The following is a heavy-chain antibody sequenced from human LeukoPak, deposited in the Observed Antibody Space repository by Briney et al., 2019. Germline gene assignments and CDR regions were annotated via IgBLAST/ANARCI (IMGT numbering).Heavy chain of an antibody. CDR1: GFTFSSYA. V-gene: IGHV3-23*01. CDR2: VSGGGGST. D-gene: IGHD2-2*01. Sequence: GGTLRLSCAASGFTFSSYAMSWVRQAPGKGLEWVSSVSGGGGSTYYADSVKGRFTISRDNSKNTLYLQMNSLRAEDTAVYYCAKCGYAGSCYFDYWGQGTLVTVSS. J-gene: IGHJ4*02. CDR3: AKCGYAGSCYFDY.